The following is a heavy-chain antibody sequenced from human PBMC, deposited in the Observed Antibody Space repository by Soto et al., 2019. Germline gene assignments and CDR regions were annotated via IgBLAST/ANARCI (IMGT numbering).Heavy chain of an antibody. CDR1: GFTFSSYS. Sequence: GGSLRLSCAASGFTFSSYSMNWVRQAPGKGLEWVSSISSSSSYIYYADSVKGRFTISRDNAKNSLYLQMNSLRAEDTAVYYCARNPSLDGLNWFDPWGQRTLVTVSS. CDR2: ISSSSSYI. D-gene: IGHD3-3*01. J-gene: IGHJ5*02. CDR3: ARNPSLDGLNWFDP. V-gene: IGHV3-21*01.